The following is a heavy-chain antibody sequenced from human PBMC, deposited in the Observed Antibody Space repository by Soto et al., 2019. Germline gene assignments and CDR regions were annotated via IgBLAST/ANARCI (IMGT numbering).Heavy chain of an antibody. V-gene: IGHV4-39*02. D-gene: IGHD6-13*01. J-gene: IGHJ6*02. CDR1: GGSISSSSYY. CDR3: GRDLTFISGRAAYYYYGMEV. Sequence: SKTLSLTCTVSGGSISSSSYYWGWIRQPTGKGLECIGSIYYSGSTSYNPTLKSRGTISVVTVKNQFSRKRSSVMSADSAVYFCGRDLTFISGRAAYYYYGMEVWGQGNTVTV. CDR2: IYYSGST.